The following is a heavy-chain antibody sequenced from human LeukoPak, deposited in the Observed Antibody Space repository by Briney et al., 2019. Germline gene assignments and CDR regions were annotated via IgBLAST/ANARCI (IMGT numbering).Heavy chain of an antibody. J-gene: IGHJ4*02. D-gene: IGHD6-13*01. Sequence: SETLSLTCTVSGGSISSYYWSWIRQPPGKGLEWIGEINHSGSTNYNPSLKSRVTISVDTSKNQFSLKLSSVTAADTAVYYCARTYSSSWAFDYWGQGTLVTVSS. V-gene: IGHV4-34*01. CDR2: INHSGST. CDR3: ARTYSSSWAFDY. CDR1: GGSISSYY.